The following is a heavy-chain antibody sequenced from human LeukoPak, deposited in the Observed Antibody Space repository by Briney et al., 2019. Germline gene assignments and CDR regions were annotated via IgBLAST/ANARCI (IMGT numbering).Heavy chain of an antibody. J-gene: IGHJ4*02. D-gene: IGHD6-19*01. CDR2: INPNSGGT. Sequence: EASVKVSCKASGYTFTGYYMHLVRQAPGQGLEWMGWINPNSGGTNYAQKFQGRVTMTRDTSISTAYMELSRLRSDDTAVYYCARDRDSSGWYGGDYWGQGTLVTVSS. CDR1: GYTFTGYY. V-gene: IGHV1-2*02. CDR3: ARDRDSSGWYGGDY.